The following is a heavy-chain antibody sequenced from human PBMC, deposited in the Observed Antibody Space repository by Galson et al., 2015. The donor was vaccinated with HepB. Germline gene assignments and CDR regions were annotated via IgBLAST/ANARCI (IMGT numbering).Heavy chain of an antibody. J-gene: IGHJ5*02. CDR1: GFTFSSYA. V-gene: IGHV3-30-3*01. CDR3: AKGPGLERWFDP. CDR2: ISYDGSNK. Sequence: SLRLSCAASGFTFSSYAMHWVRQAPGKGLEWVAVISYDGSNKYYADSVKGRFTISRDNSKKTLYLQMNSLRDEDTAVYHCAKGPGLERWFDPWGQGTLVTVSS. D-gene: IGHD3-3*01.